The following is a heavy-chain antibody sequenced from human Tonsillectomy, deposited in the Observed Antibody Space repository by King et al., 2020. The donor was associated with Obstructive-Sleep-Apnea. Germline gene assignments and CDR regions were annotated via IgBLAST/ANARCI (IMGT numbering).Heavy chain of an antibody. Sequence: QLQESGPGLVKPSQTLSLTCTVSGGSISSGGYYWSWIRQHPGKGLEWIGYIYYSGSTYYNPSLKSRVTISVDTSKNQFSLKLSSVTAADTAVYYCAGESAAGTYYYYGMDVWGQGTTVTVSS. CDR2: IYYSGST. D-gene: IGHD6-13*01. J-gene: IGHJ6*02. V-gene: IGHV4-31*03. CDR1: GGSISSGGYY. CDR3: AGESAAGTYYYYGMDV.